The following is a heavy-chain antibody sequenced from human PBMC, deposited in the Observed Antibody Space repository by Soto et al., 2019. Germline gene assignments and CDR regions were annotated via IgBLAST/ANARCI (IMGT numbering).Heavy chain of an antibody. CDR3: ARDPSGYDLPAY. CDR1: GGTFSSYT. CDR2: IIPILGIA. Sequence: QVQLVQSGAEVKKPGSSVKVSCKASGGTFSSYTISWVRQAPGQGLEWMGRIIPILGIANYAQKFQGRVPXXAXXSTSTAYRELSSLRSEDTAVYYCARDPSGYDLPAYWGQGTLVTVSS. J-gene: IGHJ4*02. V-gene: IGHV1-69*08. D-gene: IGHD5-12*01.